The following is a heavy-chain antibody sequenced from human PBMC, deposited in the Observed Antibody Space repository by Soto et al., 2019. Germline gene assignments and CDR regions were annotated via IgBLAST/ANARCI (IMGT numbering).Heavy chain of an antibody. CDR2: INSDGSST. Sequence: SLRLSCAASGFTFSSYWMHWVRQAPGKGLVWVSRINSDGSSTSYADSVKGRFTISRDNAKNTLYLQMNSLRAEDTAVYYCARAGLRFEFDYWGQGTLVTVSS. D-gene: IGHD4-17*01. CDR1: GFTFSSYW. V-gene: IGHV3-74*01. CDR3: ARAGLRFEFDY. J-gene: IGHJ4*02.